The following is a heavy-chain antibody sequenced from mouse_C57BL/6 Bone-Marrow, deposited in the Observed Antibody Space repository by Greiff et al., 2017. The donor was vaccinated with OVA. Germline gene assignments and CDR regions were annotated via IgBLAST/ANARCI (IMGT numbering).Heavy chain of an antibody. D-gene: IGHD2-3*01. J-gene: IGHJ1*03. CDR2: TFYSGIT. Sequence: EVQLQQSGPSLVRPSQTLSLTCTVTGFSINSDCYWIWIRQFPGNKLEYIGYTFYSGITYYNPSLESRTYITRDTSKNQFSLKLSSVTTEDTATYYCAREDGYYVYWYFDVWGTGTTVTVSS. CDR3: AREDGYYVYWYFDV. CDR1: GFSINSDCY. V-gene: IGHV3-3*01.